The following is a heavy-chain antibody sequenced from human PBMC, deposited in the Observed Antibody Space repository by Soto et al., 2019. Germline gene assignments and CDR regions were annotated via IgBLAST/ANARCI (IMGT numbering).Heavy chain of an antibody. Sequence: PSETLSLTCTVSGGSISSYYWSWIRQPPGKGLEWIGYIYYSGSTNYNPSLKSRVTISVDTSKNQFSLKLSSVTAADTAVYYCARVGYDDAFDIWGQGTMVTVSS. V-gene: IGHV4-59*01. D-gene: IGHD5-12*01. J-gene: IGHJ3*02. CDR1: GGSISSYY. CDR2: IYYSGST. CDR3: ARVGYDDAFDI.